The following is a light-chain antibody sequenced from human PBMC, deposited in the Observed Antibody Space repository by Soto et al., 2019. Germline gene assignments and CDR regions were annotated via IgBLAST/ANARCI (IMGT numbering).Light chain of an antibody. CDR2: GAS. CDR1: QSVSSSY. J-gene: IGKJ2*01. V-gene: IGKV3-20*01. Sequence: EIVLTQSPGTLSLSPGERATLSCRASQSVSSSYLAWYQQKPGQAPRLRIYGASSRATGIPDRFSGSGSGTDFTLTISRLEPEDFAVYYCQQYGSSPPYTFGQGTKVDIK. CDR3: QQYGSSPPYT.